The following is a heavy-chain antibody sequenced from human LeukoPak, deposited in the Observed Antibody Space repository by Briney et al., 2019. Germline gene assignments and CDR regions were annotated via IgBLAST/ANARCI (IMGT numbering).Heavy chain of an antibody. V-gene: IGHV4-34*01. J-gene: IGHJ4*02. CDR3: ARAWSGYYNLFDY. D-gene: IGHD3-3*01. Sequence: PSETLSLTCDVKGGSLSGSYWTWIRQPPGKGLEWIGEINHSGSTNYNPSLKSRITISVDTSKNQFSLKVSSVTAADTAVYYCARAWSGYYNLFDYWGQGTLVTVSS. CDR1: GGSLSGSY. CDR2: INHSGST.